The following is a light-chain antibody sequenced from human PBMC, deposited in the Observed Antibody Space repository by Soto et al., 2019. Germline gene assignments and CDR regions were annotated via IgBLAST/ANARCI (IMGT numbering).Light chain of an antibody. V-gene: IGLV2-14*01. Sequence: QSVLTQPASVSRSPGQSITFSCTGTSSDVGGYDYVSWYQQLPGKAPKLLIYDVNNRPSGVSHRFSGSKSGNTASLTISGLQAEDEADYYCSSYTGSSTFVFGTGTQLTVL. J-gene: IGLJ1*01. CDR1: SSDVGGYDY. CDR2: DVN. CDR3: SSYTGSSTFV.